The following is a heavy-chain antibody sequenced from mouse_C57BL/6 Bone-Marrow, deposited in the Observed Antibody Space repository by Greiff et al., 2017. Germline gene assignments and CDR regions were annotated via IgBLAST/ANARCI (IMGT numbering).Heavy chain of an antibody. D-gene: IGHD2-12*01. Sequence: VQLKESGGDLVKPGGSLKLSCAASGFTFSSYGMSWVRQTPDKRLEWVATISSGGSYTYYPDSVKGRFTISRDNAKNTLYLQMSSLKSEDTAMYYCARKSYAWFAYWGQGTLVTVSA. CDR3: ARKSYAWFAY. CDR1: GFTFSSYG. CDR2: ISSGGSYT. J-gene: IGHJ3*01. V-gene: IGHV5-6*01.